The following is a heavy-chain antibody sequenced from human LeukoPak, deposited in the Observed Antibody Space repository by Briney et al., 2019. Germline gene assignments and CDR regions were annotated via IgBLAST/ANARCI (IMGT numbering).Heavy chain of an antibody. Sequence: SVKVSCKASGGTFSSYAISWVRQAPGQGLEWMGGIIPIFGTANYAQKFQGRVTITADESTSTAYLQWSSLRASDTAIYYCTRQRYCSGGTCYPDYWGQGTLVTVSS. CDR3: TRQRYCSGGTCYPDY. V-gene: IGHV1-69*13. CDR2: IIPIFGTA. D-gene: IGHD2-15*01. J-gene: IGHJ4*02. CDR1: GGTFSSYA.